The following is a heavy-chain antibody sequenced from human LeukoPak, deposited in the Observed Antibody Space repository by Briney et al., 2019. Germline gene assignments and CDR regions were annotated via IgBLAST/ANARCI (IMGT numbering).Heavy chain of an antibody. J-gene: IGHJ3*01. CDR1: GGSITSSSYY. CDR3: ARGGLVRGSINSFIAFDV. Sequence: SETLSLTCTVSGGSITSSSYYWGWIRQPPGTGLEWIGSIYYSGSTYYNPSVKSRVTISVDTSKNQLTLQLNSVTPEDTALYFCARGGLVRGSINSFIAFDVWGQGIMVTVSS. CDR2: IYYSGST. D-gene: IGHD3-10*01. V-gene: IGHV4-39*01.